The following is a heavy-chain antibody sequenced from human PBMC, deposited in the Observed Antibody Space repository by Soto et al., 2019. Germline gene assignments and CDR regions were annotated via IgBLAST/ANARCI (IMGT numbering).Heavy chain of an antibody. Sequence: KPSETLSLTCAVSGVSISSGAYSWSWIRQPPGKGLEWIGFISHSGIADYNPSLKSRVTISVDVSKNQFSLRLSSVTAADTAMYYCARWMGISGYFRSFHIWDQGXMVTV. V-gene: IGHV4-30-2*01. D-gene: IGHD3-22*01. CDR2: ISHSGIA. J-gene: IGHJ3*02. CDR1: GVSISSGAYS. CDR3: ARWMGISGYFRSFHI.